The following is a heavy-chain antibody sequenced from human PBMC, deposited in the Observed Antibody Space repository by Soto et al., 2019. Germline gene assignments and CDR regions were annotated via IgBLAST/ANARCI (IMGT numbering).Heavy chain of an antibody. Sequence: QVQLVESGGGVVQPGRSLRLSCAASGFTFSHYAMHWVRQGPGKGLEWVALRSYDGSNEYYPDSVKGRFTISRDNSKNTLYLQMTSLRAEDTAVYYCAKDGSHNFDYWGQGTLVTVSS. CDR3: AKDGSHNFDY. J-gene: IGHJ4*02. CDR1: GFTFSHYA. CDR2: RSYDGSNE. V-gene: IGHV3-30*18. D-gene: IGHD1-26*01.